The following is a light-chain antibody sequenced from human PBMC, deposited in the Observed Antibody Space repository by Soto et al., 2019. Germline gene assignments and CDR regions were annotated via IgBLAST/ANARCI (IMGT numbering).Light chain of an antibody. Sequence: QSALPQPPSVSGSPGQSVTLSCTGTSSDVGSYNRVSWYQQPPGTAPKLIIYEGSTRPSGVPDRFSGSKSGNTASLTISGLQAEDEADYYCNSYTVSGTDVFGTGTKLTVL. CDR1: SSDVGSYNR. V-gene: IGLV2-18*02. CDR2: EGS. J-gene: IGLJ1*01. CDR3: NSYTVSGTDV.